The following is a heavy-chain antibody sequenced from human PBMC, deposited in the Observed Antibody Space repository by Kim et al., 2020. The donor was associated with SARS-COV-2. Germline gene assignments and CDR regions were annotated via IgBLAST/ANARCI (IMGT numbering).Heavy chain of an antibody. Sequence: SETLSLTCAAYGRSFSGYSWSWIRQPPGRGLEWIGEINHDGTVKYNSSLKSRVTISIDTSKNRFSLKLTSVTAADTNFYFCARGRAGVVPSPVLGLGPHYDYFSLDVWGQVTTVIVSS. CDR2: INHDGTV. J-gene: IGHJ6*02. V-gene: IGHV4-34*01. CDR3: ARGRAGVVPSPVLGLGPHYDYFSLDV. CDR1: GRSFSGYS. D-gene: IGHD3-10*01.